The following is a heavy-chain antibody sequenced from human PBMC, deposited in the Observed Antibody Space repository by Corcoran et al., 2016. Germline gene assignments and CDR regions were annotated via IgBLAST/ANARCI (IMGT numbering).Heavy chain of an antibody. CDR1: GGTFSSYA. Sequence: QVQLVQSGAEVKKPGSSVKVSCKASGGTFSSYAISWVRQAPGQGLEWMGGIIPIFGTANYEQKFQGRVTITADESTSTAYMELNSLRSEDKAVYYCARGGIYYDRDYYGMDVWGQGTTVTVSS. V-gene: IGHV1-69*01. D-gene: IGHD3-22*01. CDR3: ARGGIYYDRDYYGMDV. J-gene: IGHJ6*02. CDR2: IIPIFGTA.